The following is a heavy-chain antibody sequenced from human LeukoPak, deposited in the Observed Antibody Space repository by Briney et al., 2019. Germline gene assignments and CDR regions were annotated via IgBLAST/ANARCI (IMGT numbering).Heavy chain of an antibody. CDR2: IYHSGST. CDR1: GGSISSGGYS. CDR3: ARGQGTVTTH. D-gene: IGHD4-17*01. V-gene: IGHV4-30-2*01. J-gene: IGHJ4*02. Sequence: SETLSLTCAVSGGSISSGGYSWSWIRQPPGKGLEWIGYIYHSGSTYYNPSLKSRVTISVDTSKNQFSLKVSSVTAADTAVYYCARGQGTVTTHWGQGTLVTVSS.